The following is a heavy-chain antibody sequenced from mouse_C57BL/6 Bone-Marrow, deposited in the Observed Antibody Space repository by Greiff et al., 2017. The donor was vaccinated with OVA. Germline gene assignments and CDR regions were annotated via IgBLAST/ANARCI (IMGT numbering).Heavy chain of an antibody. CDR3: ARDYYGYDVAWFAY. J-gene: IGHJ3*01. CDR2: ISSGSNTI. D-gene: IGHD2-2*01. V-gene: IGHV5-17*01. Sequence: EVKLMESGGGLVKPGGSLKLSCAASGFTFSDYGMHWVRQAPEKGLEWVAYISSGSNTIYYADTVKGRFTISRDNAKNTLFLQMTSLRSEDTAMYYCARDYYGYDVAWFAYWGQGTLVTVSA. CDR1: GFTFSDYG.